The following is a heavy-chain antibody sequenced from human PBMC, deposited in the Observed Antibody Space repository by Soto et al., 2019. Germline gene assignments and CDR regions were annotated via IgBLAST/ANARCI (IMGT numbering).Heavy chain of an antibody. CDR2: INAGNGNT. CDR1: GYTFTSYA. Sequence: GASVKVSCKASGYTFTSYAMHWVRQAPGQRLEWMGWINAGNGNTKYSQKFQGKVTITRDTSASTAYMELSSLRSEDTAVYYCASSKLRYFDWLSGYWGQGTLATVSS. D-gene: IGHD3-9*01. V-gene: IGHV1-3*01. J-gene: IGHJ4*02. CDR3: ASSKLRYFDWLSGY.